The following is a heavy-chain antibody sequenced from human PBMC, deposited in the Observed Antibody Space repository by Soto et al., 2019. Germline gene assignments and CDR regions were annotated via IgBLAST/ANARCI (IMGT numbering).Heavy chain of an antibody. J-gene: IGHJ6*02. CDR3: ARDRSSWYWGYYYGMDV. CDR1: GFTFSSYW. V-gene: IGHV3-7*01. Sequence: GGSLRLPCAASGFTFSSYWMSWVRQAPGKGLERVANIKQDGSEKYYVDSVKGRFTISRDNAKNSLYLQMNSLRAEDTAVYYCARDRSSWYWGYYYGMDVWGQGTTVTVSS. D-gene: IGHD6-13*01. CDR2: IKQDGSEK.